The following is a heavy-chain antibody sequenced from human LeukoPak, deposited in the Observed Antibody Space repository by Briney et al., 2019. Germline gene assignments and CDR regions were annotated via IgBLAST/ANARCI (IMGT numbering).Heavy chain of an antibody. J-gene: IGHJ6*02. CDR1: GYTFTSYD. D-gene: IGHD6-6*01. CDR3: ARFFRQQLVLGYYYYGMDV. Sequence: ASVKVSCKASGYTFTSYDINWVRQATGQGLEWMGGMNPNSGNTGYAQKFQGRVTMTRNTSISKDYMELSSLRSGDTAVYYCARFFRQQLVLGYYYYGMDVWGQGTTVTVSS. CDR2: MNPNSGNT. V-gene: IGHV1-8*01.